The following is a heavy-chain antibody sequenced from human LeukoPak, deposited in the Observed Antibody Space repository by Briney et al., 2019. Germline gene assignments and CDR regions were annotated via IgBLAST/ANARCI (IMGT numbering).Heavy chain of an antibody. CDR3: ARESRGYQLLPDI. D-gene: IGHD2-2*01. Sequence: GASVKVSCKASGYTFTSYDINWVRQATGQGLEWMGWMNPNSGNTGYAQKFQGRVTITRNTSISTAYMELSSLRSEDTAVYYCARESRGYQLLPDIWGQGTMVTVSS. CDR1: GYTFTSYD. J-gene: IGHJ3*02. CDR2: MNPNSGNT. V-gene: IGHV1-8*03.